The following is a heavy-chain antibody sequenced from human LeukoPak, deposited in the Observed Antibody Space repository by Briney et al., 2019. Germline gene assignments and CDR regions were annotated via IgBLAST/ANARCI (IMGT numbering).Heavy chain of an antibody. CDR1: GYTFTSYG. CDR2: ISAYNGNT. J-gene: IGHJ6*03. CDR3: ARGVAAPPLPYYYYYMDV. V-gene: IGHV1-18*01. D-gene: IGHD2-15*01. Sequence: VASVKVSCKASGYTFTSYGISWVRQSPGQGLEWMGWISAYNGNTNYAQKLQGRVTMTTDTSTSTAYMELRSLRSDDTAVYYCARGVAAPPLPYYYYYMDVWGKGTTVTVSS.